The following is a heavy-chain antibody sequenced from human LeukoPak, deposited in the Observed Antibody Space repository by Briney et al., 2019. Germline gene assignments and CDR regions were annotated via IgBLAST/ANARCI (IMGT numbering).Heavy chain of an antibody. CDR1: GFTFSSYA. CDR2: ITSNGGTT. Sequence: GGSLRLSCDASGFTFSSYAMHWLRQAPGKGLEYVSSITSNGGTTYYADSVKGRFTISRDNSKNTLYLQVGSLRAEDMAVYYCARDLTGTGDYWGQGTLVTVSS. CDR3: ARDLTGTGDY. J-gene: IGHJ4*02. V-gene: IGHV3-64*02. D-gene: IGHD1-20*01.